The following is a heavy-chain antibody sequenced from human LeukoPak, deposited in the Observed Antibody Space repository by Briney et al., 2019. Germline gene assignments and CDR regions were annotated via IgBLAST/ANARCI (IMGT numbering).Heavy chain of an antibody. CDR1: GCTFSSYA. D-gene: IGHD6-13*01. J-gene: IGHJ4*02. CDR2: ISGSGGST. CDR3: AKWTTNIAAADY. V-gene: IGHV3-23*01. Sequence: GGSLRLSCAASGCTFSSYAMSWVRQAPGKGLEWVSAISGSGGSTYYADSVKGRFTISRDNSKNTPYLQMNSLRAEDTAVYYCAKWTTNIAAADYWGQGTLVTVSS.